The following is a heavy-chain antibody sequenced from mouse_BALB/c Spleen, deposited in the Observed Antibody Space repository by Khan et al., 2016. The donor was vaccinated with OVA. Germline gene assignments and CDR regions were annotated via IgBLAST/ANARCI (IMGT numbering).Heavy chain of an antibody. CDR3: ARNTRMITTMIDY. J-gene: IGHJ4*01. CDR2: IWSDGKT. D-gene: IGHD2-4*01. Sequence: QVQLKQSGPGLVAPSQSLSITCTVSGFSLTSYGVHWVRQPPGKGLEWLVVIWSDGKTTYNSTLKSRLSISKDNSKSQVFLKMNSLQTDDTAMYYCARNTRMITTMIDYWGQGTSVTVSS. CDR1: GFSLTSYG. V-gene: IGHV2-6*02.